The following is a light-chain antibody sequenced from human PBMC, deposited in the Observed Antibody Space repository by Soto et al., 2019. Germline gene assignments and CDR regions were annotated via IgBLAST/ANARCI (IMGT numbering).Light chain of an antibody. V-gene: IGKV3-15*01. CDR2: GAS. CDR3: QQYNNWPPWT. Sequence: EIVMTQSPATLSVSPGERATLSCRASQSVSSTLAWYQQKPGQAPRLLIYGASTRATGIPARFSGSGSGTEFTLTISSLQAEDVAVYYWQQYNNWPPWTFGQGTKVEIK. CDR1: QSVSST. J-gene: IGKJ1*01.